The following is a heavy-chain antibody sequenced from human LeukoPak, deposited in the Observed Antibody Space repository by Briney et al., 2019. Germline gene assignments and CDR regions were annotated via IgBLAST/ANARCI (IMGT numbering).Heavy chain of an antibody. V-gene: IGHV3-23*01. Sequence: SGGSLRLSCAASGFTFSSYAMTWVRQPPGKGLEWVSTISGSGGRTYYADSVKGRFTISRDNSKNTLHLQMNSLRAEDTAVYFCARRSGVAVAGAFDYWGQGTLVTVSS. CDR3: ARRSGVAVAGAFDY. CDR2: ISGSGGRT. J-gene: IGHJ4*02. D-gene: IGHD6-19*01. CDR1: GFTFSSYA.